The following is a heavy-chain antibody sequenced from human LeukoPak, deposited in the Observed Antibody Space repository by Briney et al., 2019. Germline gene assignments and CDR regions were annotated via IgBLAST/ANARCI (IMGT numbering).Heavy chain of an antibody. CDR2: IYTSGST. J-gene: IGHJ4*02. V-gene: IGHV4-4*07. Sequence: PSETLSLTCTVSGGSISSYYWSWIRQPAGKGLEWIGRIYTSGSTNYNPSLKSRVTMSVDTSKNQFSLKLSYVTAADTAVYYCASFPYSSSFDYWGQGTLVTVSS. CDR1: GGSISSYY. D-gene: IGHD6-19*01. CDR3: ASFPYSSSFDY.